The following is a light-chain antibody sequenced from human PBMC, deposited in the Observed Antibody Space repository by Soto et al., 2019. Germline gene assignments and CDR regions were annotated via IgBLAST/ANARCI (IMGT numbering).Light chain of an antibody. J-gene: IGLJ2*01. Sequence: QSALTQPPSASGSPGQSVTISCTGTSSDVGNYNYVSWYQQYPGKAPKLMIYEVNKRPSEVPDRFSGSKSGNTASLTVSGLQAEDEADYYCTSYAAGKNVVFGGGTKVTVL. CDR3: TSYAAGKNVV. CDR2: EVN. V-gene: IGLV2-8*01. CDR1: SSDVGNYNY.